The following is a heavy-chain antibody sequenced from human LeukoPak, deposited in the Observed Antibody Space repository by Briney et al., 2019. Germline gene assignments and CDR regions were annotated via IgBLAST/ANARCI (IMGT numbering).Heavy chain of an antibody. CDR1: GVSINNYY. CDR3: ARMTPGYYYYMDV. CDR2: IYPSGNN. V-gene: IGHV4-4*07. J-gene: IGHJ6*03. Sequence: PSETLSLTCTVSGVSINNYYWTWIRQSDGKGLEWIAHIYPSGNNNYNPSLKSRVTISIDRSKNQFSLRLSSVTAADTAMHYCARMTPGYYYYMDVWGKGTTVTVSS.